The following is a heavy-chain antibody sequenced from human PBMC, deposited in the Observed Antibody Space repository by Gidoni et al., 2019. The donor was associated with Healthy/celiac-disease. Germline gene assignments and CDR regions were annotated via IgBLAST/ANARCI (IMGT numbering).Heavy chain of an antibody. J-gene: IGHJ4*02. V-gene: IGHV3-30*18. CDR3: AKDHKRRYYDSSGYPDGDY. CDR2: ISYDGSNK. CDR1: GFTFSSYG. Sequence: QVQLVESGGGVVQPGRSLRLSCAASGFTFSSYGMHWVRQAPGKGLEWVAVISYDGSNKYYADSVKGRFTISRDNSKNTLYLQMNSLRAEDTAVYYCAKDHKRRYYDSSGYPDGDYWGQGTLVTVSS. D-gene: IGHD3-22*01.